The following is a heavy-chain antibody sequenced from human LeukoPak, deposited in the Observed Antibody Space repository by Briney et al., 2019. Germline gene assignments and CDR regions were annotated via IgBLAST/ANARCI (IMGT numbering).Heavy chain of an antibody. V-gene: IGHV5-51*01. J-gene: IGHJ4*02. Sequence: GASLKISCKASGSSFSSYWIGWVRPMPGKGLEWMGIIFPGDSDTRYSPSFQGQVTISADRSISTAYLQWSSLKASDTAIYYCARLSTRMGSFDYWGQGALVSVCS. CDR3: ARLSTRMGSFDY. CDR2: IFPGDSDT. D-gene: IGHD1-26*01. CDR1: GSSFSSYW.